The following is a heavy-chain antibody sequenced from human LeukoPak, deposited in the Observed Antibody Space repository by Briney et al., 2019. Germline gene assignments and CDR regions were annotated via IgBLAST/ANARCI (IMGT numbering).Heavy chain of an antibody. V-gene: IGHV1-46*01. Sequence: GASVKVSCKASGYTFTNYYMHWVRQAPGQGLEWMGIINPSGGSTSYAQKFQGRVTLTRDTSTSTVYMELSSLRSEDTAVYYCARDSVYDSGGYPYSDHYNYYMDVWGKGTTVTISS. CDR1: GYTFTNYY. D-gene: IGHD3-22*01. J-gene: IGHJ6*03. CDR2: INPSGGST. CDR3: ARDSVYDSGGYPYSDHYNYYMDV.